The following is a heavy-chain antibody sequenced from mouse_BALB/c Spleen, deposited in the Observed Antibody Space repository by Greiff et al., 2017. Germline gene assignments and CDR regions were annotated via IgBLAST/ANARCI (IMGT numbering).Heavy chain of an antibody. J-gene: IGHJ4*01. V-gene: IGHV1S81*02. D-gene: IGHD2-1*01. CDR3: ASAGNYGRLYAMDY. CDR1: GYTFTSYW. Sequence: QVQLQQPGAELVKPGASVKLSCKASGYTFTSYWMHWVKQRPGQGLEWIGEINPSNGRTNYNEKFKSKATLTVDKSSSTAYMQLSSLTSEDSAVYYCASAGNYGRLYAMDYWGQGTSVTVSS. CDR2: INPSNGRT.